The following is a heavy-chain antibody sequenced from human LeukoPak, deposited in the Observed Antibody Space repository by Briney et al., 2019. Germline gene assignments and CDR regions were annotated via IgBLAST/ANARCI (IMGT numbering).Heavy chain of an antibody. D-gene: IGHD6-19*01. V-gene: IGHV3-21*01. CDR3: ARSLSSGWTRHDAFDI. Sequence: TGGSLRLSCAASGFTFSGYSMNWVRQAPGKGLEWVSSISSSSSYIYYADSVKGRFTISRDNAKNSLYLQMNSLRAEDTAVYYCARSLSSGWTRHDAFDIWGQGTMVTVSS. J-gene: IGHJ3*02. CDR1: GFTFSGYS. CDR2: ISSSSSYI.